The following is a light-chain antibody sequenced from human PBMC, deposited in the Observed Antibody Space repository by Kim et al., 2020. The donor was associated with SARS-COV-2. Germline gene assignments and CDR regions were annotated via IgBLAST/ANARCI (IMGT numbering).Light chain of an antibody. CDR2: GAS. Sequence: EILMTQSPASLSVSPGERVILSCRASQDIRNNLAWYQQKPGQAPRLLIHGASIRATGIPARFSGSGSETEFTLTISSLQSEDCAVYYCQQYEIWPPLTFGGGTKVDIK. J-gene: IGKJ4*01. V-gene: IGKV3-15*01. CDR1: QDIRNN. CDR3: QQYEIWPPLT.